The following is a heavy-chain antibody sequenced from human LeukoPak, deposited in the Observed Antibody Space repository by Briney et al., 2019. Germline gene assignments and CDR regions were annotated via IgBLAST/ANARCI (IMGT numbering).Heavy chain of an antibody. D-gene: IGHD3-3*01. CDR3: AKRRYYDFWSAPMFDS. Sequence: GGSLRLSCAAPGFTFGSYAMSWVRQAPGKGLESVSVISGSGKSTYYADSVKGRFTISRDGNTLYLQMNSLRAEGTAVYYCAKRRYYDFWSAPMFDSWGQGTLVTVSS. V-gene: IGHV3-23*01. CDR2: ISGSGKST. CDR1: GFTFGSYA. J-gene: IGHJ5*01.